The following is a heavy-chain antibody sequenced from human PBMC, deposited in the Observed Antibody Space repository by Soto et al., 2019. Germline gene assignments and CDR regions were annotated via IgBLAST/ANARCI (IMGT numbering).Heavy chain of an antibody. J-gene: IGHJ6*02. V-gene: IGHV1-2*02. CDR1: GYTFTGYY. CDR3: ASRPRGVATIDYGMDV. Sequence: QVQLVQSGAEVKKPGASVKVSCKASGYTFTGYYMHWVRQAPGQGLEWMGWINPNSGGTNYTQKFQGRVTMTSDTSISTAYMELSRLRSDDTAVYYCASRPRGVATIDYGMDVWGQGTTVTVSS. CDR2: INPNSGGT. D-gene: IGHD5-12*01.